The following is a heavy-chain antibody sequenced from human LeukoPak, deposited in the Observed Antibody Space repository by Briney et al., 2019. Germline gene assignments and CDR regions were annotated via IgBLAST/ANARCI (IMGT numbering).Heavy chain of an antibody. Sequence: GGSLRLPCAASGFTSDDYAMHWVRQAPGKGLEWVSGISWNSGSIGYADSVKGRFTISRDNAKNSLYLQMNSLRAEDTALYYCAKDRHQKYYYDSSGYCDYWGQGTLVTVSS. V-gene: IGHV3-9*02. CDR2: ISWNSGSI. J-gene: IGHJ4*02. CDR1: GFTSDDYA. D-gene: IGHD3-22*01. CDR3: AKDRHQKYYYDSSGYCDY.